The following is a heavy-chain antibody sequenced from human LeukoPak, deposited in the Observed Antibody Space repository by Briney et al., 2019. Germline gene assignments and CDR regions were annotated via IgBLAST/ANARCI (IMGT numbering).Heavy chain of an antibody. CDR2: IYYSGRT. CDR1: GGSISSTTSY. CDR3: ARHGSTDYFDY. V-gene: IGHV4-39*01. Sequence: SETLSLTCAVSGGSISSTTSYWGWIRQPPGKGLEWIGRIYYSGRTFYNPSLKSRVTISVDTSKNQLSLRLSSVTAADTAVYYCARHGSTDYFDYWGQGTLVTVSS. J-gene: IGHJ4*02. D-gene: IGHD2-2*03.